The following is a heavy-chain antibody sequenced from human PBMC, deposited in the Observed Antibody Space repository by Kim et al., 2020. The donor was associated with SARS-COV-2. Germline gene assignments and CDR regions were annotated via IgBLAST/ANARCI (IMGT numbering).Heavy chain of an antibody. CDR1: GFTFSSYA. CDR2: SSGSGDTT. V-gene: IGHV3-23*01. Sequence: GGSLRLSCAASGFTFSSYAMSWVRQAPGKGLEWVSSSSGSGDTTHYADSVKGRFTISRDNSQNTLYLQMNSLRAEDTAVYYCANGIRIGAVTSPFDYWGQGTLVTVSP. D-gene: IGHD2-15*01. CDR3: ANGIRIGAVTSPFDY. J-gene: IGHJ4*02.